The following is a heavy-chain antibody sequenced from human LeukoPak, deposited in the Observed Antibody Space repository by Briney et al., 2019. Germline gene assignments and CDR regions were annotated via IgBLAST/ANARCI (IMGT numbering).Heavy chain of an antibody. CDR2: IYHNGGT. CDR1: GVSFSSGHF. Sequence: SGTLSLTCTVSGVSFSSGHFWGWIRQPPGQGLGWIGTIYHNGGTYYNPSLKSPFTISVVTSKNHFPLRLNSVTAADTAIYYCARGESVYASSWYSLLGFDPWGPGTLVTVSS. D-gene: IGHD3-22*01. V-gene: IGHV4-38-2*02. J-gene: IGHJ5*02. CDR3: ARGESVYASSWYSLLGFDP.